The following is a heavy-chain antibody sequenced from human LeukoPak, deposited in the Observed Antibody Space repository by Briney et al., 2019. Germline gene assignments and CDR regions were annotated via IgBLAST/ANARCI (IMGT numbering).Heavy chain of an antibody. J-gene: IGHJ4*02. D-gene: IGHD6-19*01. CDR3: AKGGRYPDF. CDR1: GFTFSNSW. V-gene: IGHV3-7*01. CDR2: IKQDGSEQ. Sequence: GGSLRLSCAASGFTFSNSWMSWVRQAPGKGLEWVAYIKQDGSEQFYVDSVKGRFTISRDNAKNSLDLQMNSLKAEDTAVYYCAKGGRYPDFWGQGSLVTVSS.